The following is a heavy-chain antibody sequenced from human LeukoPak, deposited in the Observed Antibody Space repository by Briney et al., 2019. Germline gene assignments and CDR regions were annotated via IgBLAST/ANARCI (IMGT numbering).Heavy chain of an antibody. V-gene: IGHV3-33*01. CDR2: IWYDGSNK. CDR1: GFTFSSYG. Sequence: PGGSLRLSCAASGFTFSSYGMHWVRQAPGKGLERVAVIWYDGSNKNYADSVKGRFTISRDNSKNTLYLQMNSLRAEDTAVYYCARDRGPARPLDYWGQGTLVTVSS. D-gene: IGHD6-6*01. CDR3: ARDRGPARPLDY. J-gene: IGHJ4*02.